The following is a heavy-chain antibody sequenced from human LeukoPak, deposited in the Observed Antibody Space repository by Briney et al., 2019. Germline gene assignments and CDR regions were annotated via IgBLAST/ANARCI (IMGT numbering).Heavy chain of an antibody. CDR2: INHSGST. Sequence: SETLSLTCAVYGGSFSGYYWSWIRQPPGKGLEWIGEINHSGSTNYNPSLKSRVTISVDTSKNQCSLKLSSVTAADTAVYYCARGRYGSGSYIVEIDYWGQGTLVTVSS. CDR1: GGSFSGYY. CDR3: ARGRYGSGSYIVEIDY. J-gene: IGHJ4*02. V-gene: IGHV4-34*01. D-gene: IGHD3-10*01.